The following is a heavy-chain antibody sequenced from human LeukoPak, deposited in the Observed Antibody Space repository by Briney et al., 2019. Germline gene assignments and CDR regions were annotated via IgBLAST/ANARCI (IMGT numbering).Heavy chain of an antibody. CDR2: ISSSSSYI. V-gene: IGHV3-21*01. D-gene: IGHD4-11*01. J-gene: IGHJ4*02. Sequence: GGSLRLSCAASGFTFSSYSINWVRQAPGKGLEWVSSISSSSSYIYYADSVKGRFTISRDNAKNSLYLQMNSLRAEDTAVYYCARDMTTVTDFDYWGQGTLVTVSS. CDR1: GFTFSSYS. CDR3: ARDMTTVTDFDY.